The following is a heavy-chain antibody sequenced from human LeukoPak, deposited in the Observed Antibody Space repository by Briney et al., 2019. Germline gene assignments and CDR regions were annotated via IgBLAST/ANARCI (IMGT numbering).Heavy chain of an antibody. CDR2: ISDTGGGT. Sequence: GGSLRLSCAASGFTFSSYALSWVRQAPGKGLEWVSAISDTGGGTYYADSVKGRFTISRDNSKNTLYMQMNSLRAEDTAVYYCARGEGATENWFDPWGQGTLVTVSS. CDR3: ARGEGATENWFDP. D-gene: IGHD1-26*01. V-gene: IGHV3-23*01. CDR1: GFTFSSYA. J-gene: IGHJ5*02.